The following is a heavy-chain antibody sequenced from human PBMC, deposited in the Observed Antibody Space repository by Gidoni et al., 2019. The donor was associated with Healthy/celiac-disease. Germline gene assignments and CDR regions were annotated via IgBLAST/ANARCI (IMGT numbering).Heavy chain of an antibody. V-gene: IGHV3-23*01. CDR3: APSRAMVSYYYYGMDV. CDR1: GFTFSSYA. CDR2: ISGSGGST. J-gene: IGHJ6*02. Sequence: EVQLLESGGGLVQPGGSLRLSCAASGFTFSSYAMSWVRQAPGKGLEWVSAISGSGGSTYYADSVKGRFTISRDNSKNTLYLQMNSLRAEDTAVYYCAPSRAMVSYYYYGMDVWGQGTTVTVSS. D-gene: IGHD5-18*01.